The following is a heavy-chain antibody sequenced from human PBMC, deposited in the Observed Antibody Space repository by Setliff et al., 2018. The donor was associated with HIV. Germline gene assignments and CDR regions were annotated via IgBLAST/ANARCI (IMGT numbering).Heavy chain of an antibody. Sequence: SETLSLTCTVSGGSISSGGFYWYWIRQPAGKGLEWIGRIYTSGTTNYNPSLKSRVTISMDTSKSQFSLRLASVTAADTAIYYCARDDSIVLVPAIMRGDGFDFWGQGRMVTVSS. J-gene: IGHJ3*01. V-gene: IGHV4-61*02. CDR1: GGSISSGGFY. CDR2: IYTSGTT. D-gene: IGHD2-2*01. CDR3: ARDDSIVLVPAIMRGDGFDF.